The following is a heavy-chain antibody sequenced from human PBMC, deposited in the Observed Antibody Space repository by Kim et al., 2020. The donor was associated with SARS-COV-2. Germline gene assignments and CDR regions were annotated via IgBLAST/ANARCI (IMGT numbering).Heavy chain of an antibody. CDR1: GGSFSGYY. CDR3: ARAPEKDSYDFWSGYYRTYMDV. Sequence: SETLSLTCAVYGGSFSGYYWSWIRQPPGKGLEWIGEINHSGSTNYNPSLKSRVTISVDTSKNQFSLKLSSVTAADTAVYYCARAPEKDSYDFWSGYYRTYMDVWGKGTTVTVSS. CDR2: INHSGST. J-gene: IGHJ6*03. D-gene: IGHD3-3*01. V-gene: IGHV4-34*01.